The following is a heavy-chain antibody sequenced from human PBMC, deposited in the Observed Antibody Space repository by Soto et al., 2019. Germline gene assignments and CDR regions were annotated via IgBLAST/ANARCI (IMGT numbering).Heavy chain of an antibody. CDR2: INIGNGNT. V-gene: IGHV1-3*04. Sequence: ASVKVSCKASGYTFTYYPIHWVRQAPGQRLEWMGWINIGNGNTASSQKFQDRVTITRETSASTAYMELTSLRSEDTAVYYCAREPLCGGRCYDNYFYPWGQGTLGTVSP. D-gene: IGHD2-15*01. CDR1: GYTFTYYP. CDR3: AREPLCGGRCYDNYFYP. J-gene: IGHJ1*01.